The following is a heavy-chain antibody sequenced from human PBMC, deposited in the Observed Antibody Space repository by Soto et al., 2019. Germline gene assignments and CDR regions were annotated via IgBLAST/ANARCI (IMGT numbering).Heavy chain of an antibody. V-gene: IGHV3-7*03. D-gene: IGHD1-26*01. CDR3: ATYSGSYSFVS. CDR2: IRQDGNDM. CDR1: GFTFSNYW. J-gene: IGHJ4*02. Sequence: EVQLVESGGGLAQPGESLRLSCAASGFTFSNYWMSWVRQAPGKGLEWVANIRQDGNDMRYGDSVKGRFVVSRDNAKNSLSLQMNSLRGEDTATYYCATYSGSYSFVSWGQGTLVTVSS.